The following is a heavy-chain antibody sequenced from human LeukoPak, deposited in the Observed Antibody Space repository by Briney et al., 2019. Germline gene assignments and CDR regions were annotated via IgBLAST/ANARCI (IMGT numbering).Heavy chain of an antibody. V-gene: IGHV3-23*01. CDR3: AKLDYYDTH. D-gene: IGHD3-22*01. Sequence: PGGSLRLSCAASGFTFSSYAMSWVRQVPGKGPEWVSAISSSGGSTFSADSVKGRFTISRDNSKNTLYLQMNSLKAEDMAVYFCAKLDYYDTHWGQGTLVTVSS. CDR2: ISSSGGST. CDR1: GFTFSSYA. J-gene: IGHJ4*02.